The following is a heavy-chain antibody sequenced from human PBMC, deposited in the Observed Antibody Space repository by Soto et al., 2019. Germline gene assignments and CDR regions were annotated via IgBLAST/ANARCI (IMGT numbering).Heavy chain of an antibody. CDR2: INHSGST. V-gene: IGHV4-34*01. Sequence: QVQLQQWGAGLLKPSETLSLTCAVYGGSFSGYYWGWIRQPPGKGLEWIGEINHSGSTNYNPSLRSRVTISVDTSKHQFSLTLSSVSAADAAVYYSARARLYYDSSGYVLGGKGTPVTVSS. CDR1: GGSFSGYY. CDR3: ARARLYYDSSGYVL. J-gene: IGHJ4*02. D-gene: IGHD3-22*01.